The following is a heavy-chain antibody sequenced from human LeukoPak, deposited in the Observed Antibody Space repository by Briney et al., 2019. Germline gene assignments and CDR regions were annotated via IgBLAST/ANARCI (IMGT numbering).Heavy chain of an antibody. J-gene: IGHJ4*02. Sequence: PSETPSLTCAVYGGSFSGYYWSWIRQPPGKGLEWIGEINHSGSTNYNPSLKSRVTISVDTSKNQFSLKLSSVTAADTAVYYCARHRVSVGDYSRWGQGTLVTVSS. V-gene: IGHV4-34*01. CDR1: GGSFSGYY. D-gene: IGHD4-17*01. CDR2: INHSGST. CDR3: ARHRVSVGDYSR.